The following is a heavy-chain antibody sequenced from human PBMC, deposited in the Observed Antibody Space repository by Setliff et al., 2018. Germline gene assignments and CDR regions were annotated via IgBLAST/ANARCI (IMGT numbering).Heavy chain of an antibody. CDR2: IYHHGSS. V-gene: IGHV4-38-2*01. CDR3: ARVPKEYQLLLYFDY. J-gene: IGHJ4*02. D-gene: IGHD2-2*01. Sequence: SETLSLTCAVSGYSISSGYYWGRIRQAPGRGLEWIGSIYHHGSSYYNPSLKSRVTISVDTSKNQFSLKLSSVTAADTAVYYCARVPKEYQLLLYFDYWGQGTLVTVSS. CDR1: GYSISSGYY.